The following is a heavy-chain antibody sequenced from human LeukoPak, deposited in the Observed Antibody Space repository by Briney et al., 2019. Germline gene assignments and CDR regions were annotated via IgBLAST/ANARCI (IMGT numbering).Heavy chain of an antibody. CDR1: GFTVRSSY. CDR3: ARGIAAAGDY. J-gene: IGHJ4*02. CDR2: IYSGGRT. V-gene: IGHV3-66*02. D-gene: IGHD6-13*01. Sequence: GGSLRLSCEASGFTVRSSYMSWVRQAPGKGLEWVLVIYSGGRTYYADSVKGRFTISRDISKNTLYLQMNGLRAEDTAVYYCARGIAAAGDYWGQGTLVTVSS.